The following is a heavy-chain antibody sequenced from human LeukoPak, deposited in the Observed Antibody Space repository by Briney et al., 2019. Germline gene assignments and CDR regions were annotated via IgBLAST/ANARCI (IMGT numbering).Heavy chain of an antibody. CDR1: GYTFTGYY. CDR3: AREHRPPRYYDFWSGPIGAFDT. V-gene: IGHV1-2*02. CDR2: INPNSGGT. D-gene: IGHD3-3*01. J-gene: IGHJ3*02. Sequence: GASVKVSCKASGYTFTGYYMHWVRQAPGQGLEWMGWINPNSGGTNYAQKFQGRVTMTRDTSISTAYMELSRLRSDDTAVYYCAREHRPPRYYDFWSGPIGAFDTWGQGTMVTVSS.